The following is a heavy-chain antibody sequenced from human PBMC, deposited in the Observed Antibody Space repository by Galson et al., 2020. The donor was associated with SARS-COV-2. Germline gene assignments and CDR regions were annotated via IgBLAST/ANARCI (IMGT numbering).Heavy chain of an antibody. CDR1: GFTFSRFD. Sequence: GESLKISCVASGFTFSRFDMHWVRQAPGKGLVWVSRLNSDGRSTFYADSVKGRFTISRDNAKNTLYLQMHSLRAEDTAVYYCASRGVLIPVVSVDYWGQGTLRTVSS. CDR2: LNSDGRST. D-gene: IGHD3-16*01. V-gene: IGHV3-74*01. CDR3: ASRGVLIPVVSVDY. J-gene: IGHJ4*02.